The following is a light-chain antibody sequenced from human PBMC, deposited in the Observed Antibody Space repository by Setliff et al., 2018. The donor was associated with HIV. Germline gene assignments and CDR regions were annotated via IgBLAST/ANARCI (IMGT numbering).Light chain of an antibody. J-gene: IGLJ1*01. CDR1: SSDVGGYNY. CDR3: SSYAGSSYV. CDR2: EVS. Sequence: QSVLTQSPSASGSPGQSVTISCTGTSSDVGGYNYVSWHQQHPGKAPKLMIYEVSKRPSGVPDRFSGSKSGNTASLTVSGLQAEDEADYYCSSYAGSSYVFGSGTKVTVL. V-gene: IGLV2-8*01.